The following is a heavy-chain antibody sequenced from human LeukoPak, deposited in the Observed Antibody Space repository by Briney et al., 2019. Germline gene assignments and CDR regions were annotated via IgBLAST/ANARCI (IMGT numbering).Heavy chain of an antibody. V-gene: IGHV3-21*01. CDR3: ARDLLHDSSGY. D-gene: IGHD3-22*01. Sequence: PGGSLRLSCAPSGFTLSNYNMNCVRQAAGNRLEWVSSISSSRCYIYYADPVKGRSNISRDNAKNSLYLQMNSQRAEDTGVYYCARDLLHDSSGYWGQGTLVTVSS. J-gene: IGHJ4*02. CDR2: ISSSRCYI. CDR1: GFTLSNYN.